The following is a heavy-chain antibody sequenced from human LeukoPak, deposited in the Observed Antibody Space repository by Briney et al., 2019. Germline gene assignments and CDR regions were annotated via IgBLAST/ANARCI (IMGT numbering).Heavy chain of an antibody. CDR3: ARDRIGAFDI. D-gene: IGHD3-16*02. Sequence: PSETLSLTCTVSGGSISSSTYYWGWIRQPPGKGLEWIGSIYYSGSTYYNPSPKRRLTISVDTSKNQFSLKLSSVTAADTAVYYCARDRIGAFDIWGQGTMVTVSS. V-gene: IGHV4-39*07. J-gene: IGHJ3*02. CDR1: GGSISSSTYY. CDR2: IYYSGST.